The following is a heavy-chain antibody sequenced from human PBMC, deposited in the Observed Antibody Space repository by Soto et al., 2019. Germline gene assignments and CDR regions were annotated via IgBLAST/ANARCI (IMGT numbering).Heavy chain of an antibody. CDR2: IKSKTDGGTT. J-gene: IGHJ4*02. CDR3: STYDYIWGSDRYRWAY. CDR1: GSALSNAW. Sequence: PGGSLRLSCAASGSALSNAWMSWVRQAPGKGLEWVGRIKSKTDGGTTDYAAPVEGRFTISRDDSKNTLYLHMSSLKTEDTAMYYCSTYDYIWGSDRYRWAYWGRGTLVTVSS. V-gene: IGHV3-15*01. D-gene: IGHD3-16*02.